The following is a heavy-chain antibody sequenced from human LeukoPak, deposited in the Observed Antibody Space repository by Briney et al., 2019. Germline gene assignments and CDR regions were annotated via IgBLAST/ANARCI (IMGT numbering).Heavy chain of an antibody. Sequence: VGSLRLSCAASGFAFNTYWMHWVRQAPGTGLVWVSRINGDGSSTSYADFVKGRFTISRDNAKNTLYLQMNSLRAEETAIYYCARDKGYSIDQWGQGTLVTVSS. CDR1: GFAFNTYW. CDR2: INGDGSST. D-gene: IGHD5-18*01. CDR3: ARDKGYSIDQ. V-gene: IGHV3-74*01. J-gene: IGHJ5*02.